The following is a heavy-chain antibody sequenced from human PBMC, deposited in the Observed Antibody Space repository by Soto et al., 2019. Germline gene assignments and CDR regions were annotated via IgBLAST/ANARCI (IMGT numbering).Heavy chain of an antibody. V-gene: IGHV1-46*01. D-gene: IGHD3-3*01. Sequence: ASVKVSCKASGYTFTSYYMHWVRQAPGQGLEWMGIINPSGGSTSYAQKFQGRVTMTRDTSTSTVYMELSSLRSEDTAVYYCARDFFGGDYDFWSGYYSSPAYNWFDPWGQGTLVTVSS. CDR3: ARDFFGGDYDFWSGYYSSPAYNWFDP. CDR1: GYTFTSYY. J-gene: IGHJ5*02. CDR2: INPSGGST.